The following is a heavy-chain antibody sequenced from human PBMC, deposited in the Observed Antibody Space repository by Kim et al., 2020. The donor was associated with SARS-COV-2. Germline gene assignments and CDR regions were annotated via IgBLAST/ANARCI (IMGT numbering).Heavy chain of an antibody. CDR2: IIPIFGTA. D-gene: IGHD3-10*01. Sequence: SVKVSCKASGGTFSSYAISWVRQAPGQGLEWMGGIIPIFGTANYAQKFQGRVTITADESTSTAYMELSSLRSEDTAVYYCARDGRVTMVRGVIIDNWFDPWGQGTLVTVSS. J-gene: IGHJ5*02. CDR1: GGTFSSYA. V-gene: IGHV1-69*13. CDR3: ARDGRVTMVRGVIIDNWFDP.